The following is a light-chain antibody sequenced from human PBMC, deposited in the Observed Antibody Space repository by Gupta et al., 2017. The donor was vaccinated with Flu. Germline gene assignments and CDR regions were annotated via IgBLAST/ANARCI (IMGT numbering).Light chain of an antibody. CDR3: QQYCSSPYT. CDR2: GAS. J-gene: IGKJ2*01. V-gene: IGKV3-20*01. Sequence: GTLSLSPGERATLSCRASQSVSSSYLAWYQQKPGQAPRLLIYGASSRATGIPDRFSGSGSGTXFTLTIXRLEPEDFAVYYCQQYCSSPYTFGXGTKLEIK. CDR1: QSVSSSY.